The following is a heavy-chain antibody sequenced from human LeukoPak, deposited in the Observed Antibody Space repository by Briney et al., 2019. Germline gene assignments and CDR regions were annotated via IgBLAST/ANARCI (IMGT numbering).Heavy chain of an antibody. CDR1: GFTFSSYS. CDR3: ARTVGATLDY. D-gene: IGHD1-26*01. CDR2: ISSSGSTI. J-gene: IGHJ4*02. Sequence: GGSLRLSCAASGFTFSSYSMNWVRQAPGKGLEWVSYISSSGSTIYHADSVKGRFTSSRDNAKNSLYLQMNSLRAEDTAVYYCARTVGATLDYWGQGTLVTVSS. V-gene: IGHV3-48*04.